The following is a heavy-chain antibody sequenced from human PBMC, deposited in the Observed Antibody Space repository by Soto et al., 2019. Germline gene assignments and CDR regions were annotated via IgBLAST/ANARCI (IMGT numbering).Heavy chain of an antibody. CDR3: ARVAGYDSSGELDY. V-gene: IGHV4-30-4*01. CDR1: GVSISRGGYC. D-gene: IGHD3-22*01. Sequence: SETLSLTCTVSGVSISRGGYCLSWIRQHPGKGLEWIGYIYYSGSTYYNPSLKSRVTISVDTSKNQFSLKLSSVTAADTAVYYCARVAGYDSSGELDYWGQGTLVTVSS. J-gene: IGHJ4*02. CDR2: IYYSGST.